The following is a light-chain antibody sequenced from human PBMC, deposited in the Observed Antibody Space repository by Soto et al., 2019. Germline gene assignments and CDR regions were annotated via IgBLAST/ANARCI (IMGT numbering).Light chain of an antibody. Sequence: EIVMTQSPATLSVSPGEGATLSCRASQSVSSSYLAWYQQKPGQAPRLLIYGASSRATGIPDRFSGSGSGTDFTLTISRLESEDFAVYYCQQYGSSPWTFGQGTKVDIK. CDR3: QQYGSSPWT. V-gene: IGKV3-20*01. CDR2: GAS. J-gene: IGKJ1*01. CDR1: QSVSSSY.